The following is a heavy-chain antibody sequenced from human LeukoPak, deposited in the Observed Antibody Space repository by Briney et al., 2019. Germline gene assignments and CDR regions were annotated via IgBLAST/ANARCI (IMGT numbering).Heavy chain of an antibody. CDR1: GFTFSSYA. J-gene: IGHJ6*02. CDR2: ISYDGSNK. D-gene: IGHD2-2*01. CDR3: ARELVVVVPAARSGYYYYGMDV. Sequence: GGSLRLSCAASGFTFSSYAMHWVRQAPGKGLEWVAVISYDGSNKYYADSVKGRFTISRDNSKNTLYLQMNSLRAEDTAVYYCARELVVVVPAARSGYYYYGMDVWGQGTTVTVSS. V-gene: IGHV3-30-3*01.